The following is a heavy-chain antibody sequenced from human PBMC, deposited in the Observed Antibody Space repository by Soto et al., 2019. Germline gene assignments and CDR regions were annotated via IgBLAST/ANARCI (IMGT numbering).Heavy chain of an antibody. CDR3: ARDHCSTTTCYTVWFDP. CDR1: GFTFSSYW. J-gene: IGHJ5*02. D-gene: IGHD2-2*02. Sequence: GGSLRLSCAASGFTFSSYWMHWVRQAPGKGLVWVSRVNSDGTTTTYADSVKGRFTIFRDNAEKTLYLQMNSLRAEDTAVYYCARDHCSTTTCYTVWFDPWGQGTPVTVSS. CDR2: VNSDGTTT. V-gene: IGHV3-74*01.